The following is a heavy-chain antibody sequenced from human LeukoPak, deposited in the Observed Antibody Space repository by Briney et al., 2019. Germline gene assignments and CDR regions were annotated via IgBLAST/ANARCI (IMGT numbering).Heavy chain of an antibody. V-gene: IGHV4-4*08. CDR1: GGSFSSYY. J-gene: IGHJ3*02. CDR3: ARALLWFGELLTGAFDI. Sequence: SETLSLTCAVYGGSFSSYYWSWIRQPPGKGLEWIGRIYTSGSTNYNPSLKSRVTISVDTSKSQFSLKLSSVTAADTAVYYCARALLWFGELLTGAFDIWGQGTMVTVSS. CDR2: IYTSGST. D-gene: IGHD3-10*01.